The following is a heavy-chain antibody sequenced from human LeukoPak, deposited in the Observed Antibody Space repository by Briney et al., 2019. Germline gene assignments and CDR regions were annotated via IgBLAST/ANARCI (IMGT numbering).Heavy chain of an antibody. Sequence: GGSLRLSCAASGFTFSSYWMSWVRQAPGGGLEWVGRIKTKIVGETTDYAAPLKDRFTISRDDSRNTLYLQMSSLKTEDTAVYYCTTDLYDYWGQGTLVTVSS. CDR3: TTDLYDY. J-gene: IGHJ4*02. CDR2: IKTKIVGETT. D-gene: IGHD2-2*02. CDR1: GFTFSSYW. V-gene: IGHV3-15*01.